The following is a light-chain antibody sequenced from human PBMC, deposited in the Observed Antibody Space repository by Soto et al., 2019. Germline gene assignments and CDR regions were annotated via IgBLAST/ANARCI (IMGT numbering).Light chain of an antibody. CDR2: ENN. CDR3: GTWDSRLNTYV. Sequence: QSVLTQPPSVSAAPGQKVTISCSGSSPNIGNNYVSWYQQLPGTAPKLLIYENNKRPSGIPDRFSGSKSGTSATLGITGLQTGDEADYYCGTWDSRLNTYVFGTGTKVTVL. V-gene: IGLV1-51*02. J-gene: IGLJ1*01. CDR1: SPNIGNNY.